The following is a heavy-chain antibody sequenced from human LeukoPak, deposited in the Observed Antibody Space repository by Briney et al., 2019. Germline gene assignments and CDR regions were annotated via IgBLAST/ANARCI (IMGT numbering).Heavy chain of an antibody. CDR3: ATSGGGAHAFDI. CDR1: GYTFTGYY. D-gene: IGHD1-26*01. J-gene: IGHJ3*02. V-gene: IGHV1-2*02. Sequence: ASVKVTCKASGYTFTGYYMHWVRRAPGQGLEWMGWINPNSGGTNYAQKFQGRVTMTRDTSISTAYMELSRLRSDDTAVYYCATSGGGAHAFDIWGQGTMVTVSS. CDR2: INPNSGGT.